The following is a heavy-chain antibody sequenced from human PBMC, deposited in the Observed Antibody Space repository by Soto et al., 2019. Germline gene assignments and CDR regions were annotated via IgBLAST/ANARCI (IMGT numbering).Heavy chain of an antibody. Sequence: SQTLSLTCALSGDSVSSISAAWTWIRQSPSRGLEWLGRTYYRTKWYSDYAVSVKGRITINPDTSRNQFSLQLNSVTPDDTAVYFCARDSSGYGYFDFWGQGTLVTVSS. D-gene: IGHD5-12*01. CDR1: GDSVSSISAA. CDR2: TYYRTKWYS. CDR3: ARDSSGYGYFDF. V-gene: IGHV6-1*01. J-gene: IGHJ4*02.